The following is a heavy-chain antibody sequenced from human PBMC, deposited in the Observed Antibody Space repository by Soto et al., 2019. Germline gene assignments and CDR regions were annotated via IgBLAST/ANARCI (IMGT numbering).Heavy chain of an antibody. CDR2: ISYDGSNK. J-gene: IGHJ4*02. V-gene: IGHV3-30*18. CDR1: GFTFSSYG. Sequence: QVQLVESGGGVVQPGRSLRLSCAASGFTFSSYGMHWVRQAPGKGLEWVAVISYDGSNKYYADSVKGRFTISRDNSKNTMYLQMNSLRAEDTAVYYCAKGRDNWNNKVDYWGQGTLVTVSS. D-gene: IGHD1-1*01. CDR3: AKGRDNWNNKVDY.